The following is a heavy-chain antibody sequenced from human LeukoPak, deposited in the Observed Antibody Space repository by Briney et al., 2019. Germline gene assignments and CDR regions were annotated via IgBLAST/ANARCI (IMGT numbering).Heavy chain of an antibody. CDR2: INPSGGST. J-gene: IGHJ6*02. D-gene: IGHD3-10*01. CDR1: GYTFTSYY. CDR3: AREMYYYGSGPKIYYYYGMDV. V-gene: IGHV1-46*01. Sequence: ASVKVSCKASGYTFTSYYMHWVRQAPGQGLEWMGIINPSGGSTSYAQKFQGRVTMTRDTSTSTVYMELSSLRSEDTAAYYCAREMYYYGSGPKIYYYYGMDVWGQGTTVTVSS.